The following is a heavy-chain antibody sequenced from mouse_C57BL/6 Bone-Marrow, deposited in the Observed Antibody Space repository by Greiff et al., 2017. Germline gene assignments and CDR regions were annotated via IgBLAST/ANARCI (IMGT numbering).Heavy chain of an antibody. CDR2: ISSGGSYT. CDR1: GFTFSSYG. Sequence: EVKLVESGGDLVKPGGSLKLSCAASGFTFSSYGMSWVRQTPDKRLEWVATISSGGSYTYYPDSGKGRFTIARDNAKNTLYLQMSSLKSEDTAMYYCAREGFDYWGQGTTLTVSS. CDR3: AREGFDY. J-gene: IGHJ2*01. V-gene: IGHV5-6*01.